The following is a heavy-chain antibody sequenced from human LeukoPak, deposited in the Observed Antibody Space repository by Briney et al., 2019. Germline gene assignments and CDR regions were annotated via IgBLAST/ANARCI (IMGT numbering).Heavy chain of an antibody. D-gene: IGHD6-13*01. CDR2: ISGSGGST. V-gene: IGHV3-23*01. CDR3: AKDRRQQLVRGYFDY. J-gene: IGHJ4*02. Sequence: GGSLRLSCAASGFTFSSYAMSWVRQAPGKGLEWVSAISGSGGSTYYADSVKGRFTISRDNSKNTLYLQMNSLRAEDTAVYYCAKDRRQQLVRGYFDYWGQGTLVTVSS. CDR1: GFTFSSYA.